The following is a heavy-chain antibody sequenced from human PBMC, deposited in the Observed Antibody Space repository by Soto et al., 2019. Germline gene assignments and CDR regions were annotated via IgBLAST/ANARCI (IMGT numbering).Heavy chain of an antibody. V-gene: IGHV5-51*01. CDR3: ARDRSSSSQNFDY. Sequence: GESLKISFTCSGYSFTDYWIAWVRQMPGKGLEYMGIIYPSDSDTRYSPSFQGQVTISADKSISTAYLQWSSLRAEDTAVYYCARDRSSSSQNFDYWGQGTLVPFSS. D-gene: IGHD6-13*01. CDR2: IYPSDSDT. J-gene: IGHJ4*02. CDR1: GYSFTDYW.